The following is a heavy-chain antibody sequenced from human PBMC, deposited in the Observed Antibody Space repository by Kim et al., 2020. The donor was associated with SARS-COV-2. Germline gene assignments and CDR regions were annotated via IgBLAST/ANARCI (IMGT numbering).Heavy chain of an antibody. D-gene: IGHD6-13*01. V-gene: IGHV3-11*01. CDR3: ARDLQQLVGAMWFDP. J-gene: IGHJ5*02. Sequence: DSVKGRFTITRENDKNALYLKMISRRAEDTAVYYCARDLQQLVGAMWFDPWGQGTLVTVSS.